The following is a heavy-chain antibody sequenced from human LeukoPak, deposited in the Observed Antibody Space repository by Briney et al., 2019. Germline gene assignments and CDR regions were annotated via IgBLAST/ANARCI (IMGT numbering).Heavy chain of an antibody. Sequence: GGSLTLSCPACGFIFSSYWMSWVRQAGGKGLDGVANIKQEGSEKYYVDSVKGRFTISRDNAKNSLYLQMNSLRAEDTAVYYCARVPVLVTYYYDSSGYYFDYWGQGTLVTVSS. D-gene: IGHD3-22*01. J-gene: IGHJ4*02. CDR1: GFIFSSYW. CDR3: ARVPVLVTYYYDSSGYYFDY. CDR2: IKQEGSEK. V-gene: IGHV3-7*01.